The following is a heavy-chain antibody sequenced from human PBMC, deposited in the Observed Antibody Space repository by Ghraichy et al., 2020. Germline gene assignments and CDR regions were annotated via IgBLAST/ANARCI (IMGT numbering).Heavy chain of an antibody. CDR3: ARDVGVIWAFDI. CDR1: GFTFSSFR. J-gene: IGHJ3*02. V-gene: IGHV3-21*01. Sequence: LSLTCAASGFTFSSFRMAWVRQAPGKGLEWVSSVRSGSEYIYSADSVKGRFTISRDNANKVLYLQMNSLRAEDTAVYYCARDVGVIWAFDIWGQGTLVSVSS. D-gene: IGHD2-21*01. CDR2: VRSGSEYI.